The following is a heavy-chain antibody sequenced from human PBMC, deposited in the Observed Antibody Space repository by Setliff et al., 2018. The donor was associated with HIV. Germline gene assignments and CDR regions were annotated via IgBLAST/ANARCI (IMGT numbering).Heavy chain of an antibody. J-gene: IGHJ4*02. Sequence: GGSLRLSCVASRFSLFRDYGMHWVRQAPGKGLEWVAFIGHDGSNEYYGDSVKGRFTISRDNSKNTLYLEMNSLRSEDAALYYCVKGGAASGWGQGTLVTVSS. CDR1: RFSLFRDYG. V-gene: IGHV3-30*02. CDR2: IGHDGSNE. CDR3: VKGGAASG. D-gene: IGHD6-13*01.